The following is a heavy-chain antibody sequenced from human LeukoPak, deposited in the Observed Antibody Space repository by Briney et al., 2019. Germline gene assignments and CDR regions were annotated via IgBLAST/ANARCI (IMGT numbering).Heavy chain of an antibody. CDR1: GFTFSSYE. J-gene: IGHJ4*02. CDR2: ISSSGTTM. V-gene: IGHV3-48*03. Sequence: GGSLRLSCAASGFTFSSYEMNWVRQAPGKGLEWVSYISSSGTTMYYADSVKGRFTLSRDNAKNSLYLQMNTLRAEDTAVYYCVRAVAGKVGYFDYWGQGTLVTVSS. CDR3: VRAVAGKVGYFDY. D-gene: IGHD6-19*01.